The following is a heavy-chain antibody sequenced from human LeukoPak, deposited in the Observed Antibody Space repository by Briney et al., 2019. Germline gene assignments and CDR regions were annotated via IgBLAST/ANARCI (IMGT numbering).Heavy chain of an antibody. CDR1: GFTFGWHW. Sequence: GGSLRLSCAASGFTFGWHWMSWVRQAPGKGLEWVANIKQDGSQRYYVDSVKGRLTISRDNAKNSLYLQMSSLRAEDTAMYYCARDSGRGGESGYYDLWGQGTLVAVSS. CDR3: ARDSGRGGESGYYDL. V-gene: IGHV3-7*01. D-gene: IGHD3-3*01. CDR2: IKQDGSQR. J-gene: IGHJ5*02.